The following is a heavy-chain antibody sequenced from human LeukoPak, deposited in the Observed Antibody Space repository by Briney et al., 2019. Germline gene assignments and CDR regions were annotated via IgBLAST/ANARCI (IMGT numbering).Heavy chain of an antibody. V-gene: IGHV1-2*02. CDR1: GYTFTGYY. J-gene: IGHJ4*02. D-gene: IGHD6-13*01. CDR3: ARVPRIAAAGTSFDY. Sequence: GASVKVSCKASGYTFTGYYMHWVRQAPGQGLEWMGWINPNSGGTNYAQKFQGRVTMTRDTSISTAYMELSRLRSDDTAVYYCARVPRIAAAGTSFDYWGQGTLVTVSS. CDR2: INPNSGGT.